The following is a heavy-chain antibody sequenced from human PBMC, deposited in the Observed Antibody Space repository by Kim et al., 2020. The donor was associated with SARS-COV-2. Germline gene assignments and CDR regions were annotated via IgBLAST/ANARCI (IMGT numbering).Heavy chain of an antibody. V-gene: IGHV3-66*02. CDR1: GFTVSSSY. J-gene: IGHJ4*02. CDR2: IYRGGNT. D-gene: IGHD2-2*01. CDR3: SRRIPTSWDLDY. Sequence: GGSLRLSCEASGFTVSSSYMNWVRQAPGKGLEWVSIIYRGGNTYYADSVKGRFTISRDNSKNTLFLQMNSLRAEDTAVYYWSRRIPTSWDLDYWGQETLGTVSS.